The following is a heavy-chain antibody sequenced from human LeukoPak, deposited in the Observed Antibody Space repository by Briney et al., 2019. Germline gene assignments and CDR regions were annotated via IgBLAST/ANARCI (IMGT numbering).Heavy chain of an antibody. V-gene: IGHV4-59*12. D-gene: IGHD1-14*01. CDR2: IYYSGNT. Sequence: SETLSLTCSVSGGSISSYYWNWIRQSPGKGLEWIGYIYYSGNTYYNPSLKSRVTISIDTSKNQFSLRLTSVTPEDTAVYYCATVTVSPDYWGQGTLVTVSS. J-gene: IGHJ4*02. CDR1: GGSISSYY. CDR3: ATVTVSPDY.